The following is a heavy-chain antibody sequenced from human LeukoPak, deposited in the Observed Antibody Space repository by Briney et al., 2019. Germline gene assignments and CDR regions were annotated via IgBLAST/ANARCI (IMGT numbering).Heavy chain of an antibody. D-gene: IGHD2-2*01. CDR3: ARDFYRLGYCSSTSCYNFDY. Sequence: GASVKVSCKASGYTFTSYGISWVRQAPGQGLEWMGWISAYNGNTNYAQKLQGRVTMTTDTSTSTADMELRSLRSDDTGVYYCARDFYRLGYCSSTSCYNFDYWGQGTLVTVSS. J-gene: IGHJ4*02. CDR2: ISAYNGNT. CDR1: GYTFTSYG. V-gene: IGHV1-18*01.